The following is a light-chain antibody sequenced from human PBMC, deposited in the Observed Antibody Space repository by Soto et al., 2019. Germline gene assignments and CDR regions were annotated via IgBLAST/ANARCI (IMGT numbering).Light chain of an antibody. CDR2: EGS. V-gene: IGLV2-23*01. Sequence: QSVLTQPASVSGSPGQSITISCTGTSSDVGSYNLVSWYQQHPGKAPKLMIYEGSKWPSGVSNRFSGSKSGNTASLTISGLQAEDEADYYCCSYAGRSTVVFGGGTKVTVL. CDR1: SSDVGSYNL. J-gene: IGLJ2*01. CDR3: CSYAGRSTVV.